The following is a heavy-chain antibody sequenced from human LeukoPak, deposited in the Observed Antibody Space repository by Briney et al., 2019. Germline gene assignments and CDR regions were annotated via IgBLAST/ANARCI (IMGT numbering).Heavy chain of an antibody. CDR1: GGSFSGYY. J-gene: IGHJ5*02. CDR2: INHSGST. D-gene: IGHD6-13*01. Sequence: KPSETLSLTCAVYGGSFSGYYWSWIRQPPGKGLEWIGEINHSGSTNYNPSLKSRVTISVDTSKNQFPLKLSSVTAADTAVYYCARNEGQQLSRSWSDPWGQGTLVTVSS. CDR3: ARNEGQQLSRSWSDP. V-gene: IGHV4-34*01.